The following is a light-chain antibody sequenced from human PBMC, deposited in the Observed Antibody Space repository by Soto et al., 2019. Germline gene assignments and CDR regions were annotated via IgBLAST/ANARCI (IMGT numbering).Light chain of an antibody. V-gene: IGKV3-20*01. CDR1: QSVTSSY. CDR3: QQYGRSPQWT. CDR2: GAS. J-gene: IGKJ1*01. Sequence: IVLTHSPGTLSLSPGERATLSCRASQSVTSSYLAWYQQRPGQAPRLLIYGASSRATGIPERFSGSGSGTDFTLTIRRLEPEDSAVYYCQQYGRSPQWTFGQGTKVEIK.